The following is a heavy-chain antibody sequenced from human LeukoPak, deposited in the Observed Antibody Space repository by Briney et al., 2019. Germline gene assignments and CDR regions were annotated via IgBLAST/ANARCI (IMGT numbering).Heavy chain of an antibody. CDR2: IRYDGSNK. V-gene: IGHV3-30*02. CDR3: AKEVDYYYYMDV. Sequence: GGSLRLSCAASGFTFSSHGMNWVRQAPGKGLEWVAFIRYDGSNKYYADSVKGRFTISRDNSKNTLYLQMNSLRAEDTAVYYCAKEVDYYYYMDVWGKGTTVTISS. CDR1: GFTFSSHG. J-gene: IGHJ6*03.